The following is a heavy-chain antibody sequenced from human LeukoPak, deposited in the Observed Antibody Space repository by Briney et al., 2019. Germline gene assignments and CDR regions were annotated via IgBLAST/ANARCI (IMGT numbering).Heavy chain of an antibody. V-gene: IGHV1-8*01. CDR2: MNPNSGNT. CDR3: ARGSLPYYYGSGSYGDFDY. D-gene: IGHD3-10*01. CDR1: GYTFTSYD. J-gene: IGHJ4*02. Sequence: GASVKVSCKASGYTFTSYDINWVRQATGQGLEWMGWMNPNSGNTGYAQKFQGRVTMTRNTSISTAYMELSSLRSEDTAVYYCARGSLPYYYGSGSYGDFDYWGQGTLVIVSS.